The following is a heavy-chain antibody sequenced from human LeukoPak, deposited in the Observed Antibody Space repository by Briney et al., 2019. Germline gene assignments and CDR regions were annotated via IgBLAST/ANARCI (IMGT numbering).Heavy chain of an antibody. CDR3: ARGAVAPRGGLDA. CDR2: IYYSGST. J-gene: IGHJ6*02. Sequence: PSETLSLTCTVSGGSISSSNFYWVWIRQPPGKGLDWIGSIYYSGSTYYNPSLKSRVTISKVTSKNQFSLKLDSVIAVDTAVYYCARGAVAPRGGLDAWGQGTTVIVSS. V-gene: IGHV4-39*01. D-gene: IGHD3-10*01. CDR1: GGSISSSNFY.